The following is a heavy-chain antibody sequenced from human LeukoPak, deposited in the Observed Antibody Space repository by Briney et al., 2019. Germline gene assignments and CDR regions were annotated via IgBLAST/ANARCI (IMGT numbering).Heavy chain of an antibody. CDR3: ARVLRYCRGGNCYSGGLGYMDV. V-gene: IGHV3-21*04. CDR2: ISSSSSYI. Sequence: GGSLRLSCAASGFTFSSYEMNWVRQAPGKGLEWVSFISSSSSYIYYADSVKGRFTISRDNAKNSLFLQMNSLRAEDTAVYYCARVLRYCRGGNCYSGGLGYMDVWGKGTTVTISS. CDR1: GFTFSSYE. D-gene: IGHD2-15*01. J-gene: IGHJ6*03.